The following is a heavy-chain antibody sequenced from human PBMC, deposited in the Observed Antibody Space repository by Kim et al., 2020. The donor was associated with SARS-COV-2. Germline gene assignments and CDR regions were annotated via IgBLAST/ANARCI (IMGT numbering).Heavy chain of an antibody. J-gene: IGHJ6*02. Sequence: VKGRFTISRDNAKNSLYLQMNSLRDEDTAEYYCARDQMVLALYYYYGMDVWGQGTTVTVSS. CDR3: ARDQMVLALYYYYGMDV. D-gene: IGHD2-8*01. V-gene: IGHV3-48*02.